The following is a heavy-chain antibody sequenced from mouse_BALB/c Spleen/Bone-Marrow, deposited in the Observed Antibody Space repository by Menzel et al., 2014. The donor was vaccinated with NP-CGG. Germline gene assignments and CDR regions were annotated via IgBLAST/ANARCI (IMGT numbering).Heavy chain of an antibody. CDR2: IDPANGNT. CDR1: GFNIKDTY. D-gene: IGHD1-1*01. CDR3: ARYYYRTMDY. J-gene: IGHJ4*01. V-gene: IGHV14-3*02. Sequence: EVKLVESGAELVEPGASVKLSCTASGFNIKDTYMHWVKQRPEQGLEWIGRIDPANGNTKYDPKFQGRATVTADTSSSTAYLQLSSLTSEDTAVYYCARYYYRTMDYWGQGTSVTVSS.